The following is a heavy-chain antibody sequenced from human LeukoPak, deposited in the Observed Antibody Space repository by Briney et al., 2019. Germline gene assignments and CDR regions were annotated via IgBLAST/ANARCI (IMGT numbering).Heavy chain of an antibody. V-gene: IGHV3-23*01. Sequence: GGSLRLSCAASGFAFSSYAMNWVRQAPGKGLEWVSALSGSGGTTYYADSVKGRFTISRDNSKNTLYLQMNSLRAEDTAVYYCARGYGSGSYESYYYGMDVWGQGTTVTVSS. CDR1: GFAFSSYA. J-gene: IGHJ6*02. D-gene: IGHD3-10*01. CDR2: LSGSGGTT. CDR3: ARGYGSGSYESYYYGMDV.